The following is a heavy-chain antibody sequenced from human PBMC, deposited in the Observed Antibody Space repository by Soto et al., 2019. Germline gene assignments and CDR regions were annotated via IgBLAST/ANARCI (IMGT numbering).Heavy chain of an antibody. Sequence: QVQLQESGPGLVKPSQTRSLTCTVSGGSISIGGYRWILILQHPGKGLEWIGNIYYSVSTYYNPSLKSRVTISVDTSKSQFSLNLTSVPAEDTGVYYCATARVLWFGELLTVDWFDPCGQGTVVTVSS. V-gene: IGHV4-31*03. D-gene: IGHD3-10*01. CDR3: ATARVLWFGELLTVDWFDP. CDR2: IYYSVST. J-gene: IGHJ5*02. CDR1: GGSISIGGYR.